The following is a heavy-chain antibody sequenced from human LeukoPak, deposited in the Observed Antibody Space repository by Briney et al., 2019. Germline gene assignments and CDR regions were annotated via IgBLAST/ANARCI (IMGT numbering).Heavy chain of an antibody. V-gene: IGHV3-30*01. D-gene: IGHD3-16*01. J-gene: IGHJ6*03. CDR2: ISYDGSLE. Sequence: PGGSLRLSCAASGFTFSTYALHWVRQAPGRGLEWVAVISYDGSLEYYADSVKGRFTISRDNSKNTLYLQMNSLSTEDTAVYYCARGGSLFYYYYYLDVWGKGTTVTVSS. CDR1: GFTFSTYA. CDR3: ARGGSLFYYYYYLDV.